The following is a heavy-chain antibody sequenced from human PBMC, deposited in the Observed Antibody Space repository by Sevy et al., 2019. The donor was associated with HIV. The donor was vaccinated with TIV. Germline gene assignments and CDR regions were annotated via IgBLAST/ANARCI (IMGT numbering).Heavy chain of an antibody. CDR2: TYYRSKWYT. Sequence: KQSQTLSLTCAISGDSVASSSAAWNWIRQSPSRGLEWLGRTYYRSKWYTDYALSVKSRIIINPDTSKNQFSLQLKSVTPEDTAVYYCARSEVATGGYGYWGQGTLVTVSS. CDR1: GDSVASSSAA. J-gene: IGHJ1*01. D-gene: IGHD5-12*01. CDR3: ARSEVATGGYGY. V-gene: IGHV6-1*01.